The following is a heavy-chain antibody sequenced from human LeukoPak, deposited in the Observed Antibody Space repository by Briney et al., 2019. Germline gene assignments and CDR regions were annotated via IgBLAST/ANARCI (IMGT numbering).Heavy chain of an antibody. V-gene: IGHV3-23*01. J-gene: IGHJ4*02. Sequence: GGSLRLSCAASGFTFSSYAMSWVRQAPGKGLEWVSAISGSGGSTYYADSVKGRFTISRDNSKNTLYLQMNSLRAEDTAVYYCAEDRSGYYKFDYWGQGTLVTVSS. CDR3: AEDRSGYYKFDY. CDR2: ISGSGGST. D-gene: IGHD3-22*01. CDR1: GFTFSSYA.